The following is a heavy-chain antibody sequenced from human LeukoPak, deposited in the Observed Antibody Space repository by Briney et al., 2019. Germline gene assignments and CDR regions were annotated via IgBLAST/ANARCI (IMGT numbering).Heavy chain of an antibody. CDR2: ISSGGTYI. J-gene: IGHJ4*02. CDR3: ARDRSGYSGYECQAY. Sequence: GGSLRLSCEASGFTFSSYSMNWVRQAPGKGLEWVSSISSGGTYIYYADSVKGRFTISRDNTKNSLYLQMNSLRAEDTAVYYCARDRSGYSGYECQAYWGQGTLVTVSS. D-gene: IGHD5-12*01. CDR1: GFTFSSYS. V-gene: IGHV3-21*01.